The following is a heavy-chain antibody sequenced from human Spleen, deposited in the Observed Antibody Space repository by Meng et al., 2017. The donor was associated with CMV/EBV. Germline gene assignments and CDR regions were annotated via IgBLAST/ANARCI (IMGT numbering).Heavy chain of an antibody. D-gene: IGHD6-19*01. CDR3: ARDTSDSNDWLYFDY. Sequence: GSLRLSCNVSGGSIRSSSYYWGWIRQTPGKGLEWIGSVYYSGSTYYSLSLKSRVSISIDTSKNQFSLKLSSVTAADTAVYYCARDTSDSNDWLYFDYWGQGTLVTVSS. CDR2: VYYSGST. J-gene: IGHJ4*02. CDR1: GGSIRSSSYY. V-gene: IGHV4-39*07.